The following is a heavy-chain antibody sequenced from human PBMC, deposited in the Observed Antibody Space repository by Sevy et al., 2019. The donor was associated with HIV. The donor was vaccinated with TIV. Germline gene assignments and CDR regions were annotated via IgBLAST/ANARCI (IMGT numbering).Heavy chain of an antibody. CDR3: TTDQMGYDYSNYYYYYMDV. CDR1: GFTFSNAW. CDR2: IKSKTDRGTT. Sequence: GGSLRLSCAASGFTFSNAWMSWVRQAPGKGLEWVGRIKSKTDRGTTDYAAPVKGRFTISRDDSKNTLYLQMNSLKTEDTAVYYCTTDQMGYDYSNYYYYYMDVWGKGTTVTVSS. J-gene: IGHJ6*03. D-gene: IGHD4-4*01. V-gene: IGHV3-15*01.